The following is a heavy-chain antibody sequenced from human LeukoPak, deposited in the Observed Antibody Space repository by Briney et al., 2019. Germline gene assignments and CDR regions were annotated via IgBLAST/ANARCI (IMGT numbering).Heavy chain of an antibody. CDR3: ARHWTTVTPVGGFDY. Sequence: SETLSLTCTVSGGSISSYYWNWIRQPPGKGLEGIGYIYYSGSTNYNPSLKSRVTISVDTSKNQFSLKLSSVTAADTAVYYCARHWTTVTPVGGFDYWGQGTLVTVSS. J-gene: IGHJ4*02. D-gene: IGHD4-11*01. CDR1: GGSISSYY. V-gene: IGHV4-59*08. CDR2: IYYSGST.